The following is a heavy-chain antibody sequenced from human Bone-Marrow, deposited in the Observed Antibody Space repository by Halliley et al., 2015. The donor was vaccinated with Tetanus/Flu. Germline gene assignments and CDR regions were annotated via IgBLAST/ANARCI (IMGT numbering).Heavy chain of an antibody. CDR3: ASRSGWYFSY. J-gene: IGHJ4*02. CDR2: INQSGST. V-gene: IGHV4-34*13. Sequence: GKGWGGIGKINQSGSTNHTPSLKSRVPISVDPPKTQFSLKLSFVTAADTAVYYCASRSGWYFSYWGQGTLVTVSS. D-gene: IGHD6-19*01.